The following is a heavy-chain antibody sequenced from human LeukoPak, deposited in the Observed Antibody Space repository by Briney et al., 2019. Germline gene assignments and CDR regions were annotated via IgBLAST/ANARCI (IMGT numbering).Heavy chain of an antibody. CDR1: GYTFTSYD. CDR2: MNPNSGNT. Sequence: ASVKVSCKASGYTFTSYDINWVRQAPGQGLEWMGWMNPNSGNTGYAQKFQGGVTITRNTSISTAYMELSSLRSEDTAVYYCARRLGYTAMVTRFDPWGQGTLVTVSS. D-gene: IGHD5-18*01. V-gene: IGHV1-8*03. J-gene: IGHJ5*02. CDR3: ARRLGYTAMVTRFDP.